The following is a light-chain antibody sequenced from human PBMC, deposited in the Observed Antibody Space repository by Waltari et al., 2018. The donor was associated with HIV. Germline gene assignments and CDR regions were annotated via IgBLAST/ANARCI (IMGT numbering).Light chain of an antibody. CDR3: QSRDRTGTLVL. V-gene: IGLV3-25*03. CDR1: GLSYQD. Sequence: SLGLTQPPSVSVSPGQTAKITCSGDGLSYQDAYWYQLRPGQAPVTLIYRDDERPSRIPERFSGSSSGTTAALTIAGVQAEDEADYYCQSRDRTGTLVLFGGGTKLTVL. J-gene: IGLJ3*02. CDR2: RDD.